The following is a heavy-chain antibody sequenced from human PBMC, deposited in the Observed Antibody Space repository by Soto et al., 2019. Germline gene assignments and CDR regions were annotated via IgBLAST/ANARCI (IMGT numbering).Heavy chain of an antibody. D-gene: IGHD6-13*01. CDR3: ARGLKGYSSSWYVD. Sequence: PXGTLSLTCAVYGGSFSAYCWSWIRQPPGKGLEWIGEVSQSGSSNYNPSLKSRVTISVDTSKNQFSLRLSSVTAADTAVYYCARGLKGYSSSWYVDWGQGTQVTVSS. CDR1: GGSFSAYC. J-gene: IGHJ4*02. CDR2: VSQSGSS. V-gene: IGHV4-34*01.